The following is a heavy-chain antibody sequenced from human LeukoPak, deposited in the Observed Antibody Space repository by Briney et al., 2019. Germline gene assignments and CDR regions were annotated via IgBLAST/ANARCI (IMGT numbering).Heavy chain of an antibody. V-gene: IGHV3-7*01. D-gene: IGHD3-10*01. CDR1: GFTFSSYW. Sequence: PGGSLRLSCAASGFTFSSYWMSWVRQAPGKGLEWVANIKQDGSEKYYLDSVKGRFTISRDNAKNSLYLQMNSLRAEDTAVYYCAKTVWFGELFPLDYWGQGTLVTVSS. CDR2: IKQDGSEK. CDR3: AKTVWFGELFPLDY. J-gene: IGHJ4*02.